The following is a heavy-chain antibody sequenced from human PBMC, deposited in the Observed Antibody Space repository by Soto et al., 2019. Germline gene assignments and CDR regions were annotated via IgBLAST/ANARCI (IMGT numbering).Heavy chain of an antibody. Sequence: GGSLRLSCAASGFTFSSYAMSWVRQAPGKGLEWVSAIGGSGGSTYYADSVKGRFTIPRDNSKNTLYLQMNSLRAEDTAVYYCAKDLSGSYFDYGGQGPLVTVSS. CDR2: IGGSGGST. CDR3: AKDLSGSYFDY. CDR1: GFTFSSYA. D-gene: IGHD1-26*01. J-gene: IGHJ4*02. V-gene: IGHV3-23*01.